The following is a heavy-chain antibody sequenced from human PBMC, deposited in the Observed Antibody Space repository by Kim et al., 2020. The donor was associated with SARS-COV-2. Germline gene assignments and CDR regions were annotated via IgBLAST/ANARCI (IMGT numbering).Heavy chain of an antibody. CDR3: AKDPRSSGTGDVAFDI. CDR1: GFTFSSYG. CDR2: ISYDGSNK. J-gene: IGHJ3*02. V-gene: IGHV3-30*18. D-gene: IGHD3-22*01. Sequence: GGSLRLSCAASGFTFSSYGMHWVRQAPGKGLEWVAVISYDGSNKYYADSVKGRFTISRDNSKNTLYLQMNSLRAEDTAVYYCAKDPRSSGTGDVAFDIWGQGTMVTVSS.